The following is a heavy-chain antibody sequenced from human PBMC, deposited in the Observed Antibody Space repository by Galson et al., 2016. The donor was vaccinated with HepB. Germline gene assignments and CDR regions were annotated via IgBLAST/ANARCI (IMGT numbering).Heavy chain of an antibody. J-gene: IGHJ5*02. Sequence: SETLSLTCAVSGGTISRYYWSWIRQPPGKEMEWIGYIFYSGTTKYNPSLKSRVTISVDTSKNQFSLRLSSVTAADTAVYYCARGTEWLSQNWFDPWGQGTLVTVSS. V-gene: IGHV4-59*08. CDR3: ARGTEWLSQNWFDP. CDR1: GGTISRYY. CDR2: IFYSGTT. D-gene: IGHD3-3*01.